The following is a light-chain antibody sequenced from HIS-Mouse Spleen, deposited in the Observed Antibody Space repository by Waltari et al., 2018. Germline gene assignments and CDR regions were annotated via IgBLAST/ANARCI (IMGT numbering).Light chain of an antibody. V-gene: IGLV3-21*03. CDR2: DDS. J-gene: IGLJ2*01. Sequence: SYVLTQPPSVSVAPGKTARITCGGNNIGSKSVHWYQQKPGQAPVLVVYDDSDRPSGSPERCSGANAGKTDTLTISRVEAGDEADYYCQVWDSSSDHVVFGGGTKLTVL. CDR3: QVWDSSSDHVV. CDR1: NIGSKS.